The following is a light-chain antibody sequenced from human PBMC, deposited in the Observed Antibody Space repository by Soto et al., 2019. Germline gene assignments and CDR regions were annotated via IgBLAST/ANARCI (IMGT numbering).Light chain of an antibody. CDR2: GAS. CDR3: QHHGGSIT. CDR1: QSVSSNS. Sequence: EIVLTQSPGTLSLSPGERATLSCRASQSVSSNSLAWYLQKPGQAPRLLIYGASNRATGIADRFSGSGSGADFTLTISRLEPEDFAVYFCQHHGGSITFGQGTQLDIK. V-gene: IGKV3-20*01. J-gene: IGKJ5*01.